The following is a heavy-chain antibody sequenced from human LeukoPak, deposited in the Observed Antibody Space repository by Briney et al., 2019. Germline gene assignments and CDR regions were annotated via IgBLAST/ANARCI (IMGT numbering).Heavy chain of an antibody. D-gene: IGHD3-3*02. J-gene: IGHJ4*02. CDR2: IIPIFGTA. CDR3: ARSSGHLYYFDY. V-gene: IGHV1-69*13. Sequence: ASVKVSCKASGGTFSSYAISWVRQAPGQGLEWMGGIIPIFGTANYARKFQGRVTITADESTSTAYMELSSLRSEDTAVYYCARSSGHLYYFDYWGQGTLVTVSS. CDR1: GGTFSSYA.